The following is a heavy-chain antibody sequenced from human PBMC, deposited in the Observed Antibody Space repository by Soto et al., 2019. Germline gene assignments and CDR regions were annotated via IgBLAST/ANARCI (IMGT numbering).Heavy chain of an antibody. Sequence: GGSLRLSCAASGFTVSNSYMSWVRQAPGKGLEWVSAIYSGGSTYYADSVKGRFTISRDNSRNTLYLQMNSLRAEDTAVYYCAKVGIAVAALSIFYFDYWGQGTLVTVSS. V-gene: IGHV3-66*01. CDR3: AKVGIAVAALSIFYFDY. CDR2: IYSGGST. J-gene: IGHJ4*02. CDR1: GFTVSNSY. D-gene: IGHD6-19*01.